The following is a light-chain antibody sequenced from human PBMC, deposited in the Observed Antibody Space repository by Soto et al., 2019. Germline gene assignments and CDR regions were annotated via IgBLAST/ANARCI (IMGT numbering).Light chain of an antibody. CDR3: QQYDDLPLT. CDR2: DAS. V-gene: IGKV1-33*01. CDR1: QDITKY. Sequence: DIQMTQSPSSLSSSVGDRVTITCQASQDITKYLNWYQQKPGIAPKVLISDASNLETGVPPRFSGSGSGTEFTLTISGLQPEDFATYSCQQYDDLPLTFGPGTQVEVK. J-gene: IGKJ3*01.